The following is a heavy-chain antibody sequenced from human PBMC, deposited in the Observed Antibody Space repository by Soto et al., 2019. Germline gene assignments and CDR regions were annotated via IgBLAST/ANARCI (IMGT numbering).Heavy chain of an antibody. CDR3: ARSPRSSPYFDY. CDR1: GYTFSNFW. J-gene: IGHJ4*02. V-gene: IGHV5-51*01. D-gene: IGHD6-13*01. Sequence: GESLKISCQCSGYTFSNFWIGWVRQLPGKGLEWMGIIYPGDHETRYSPSFHGKVTISADKSINTAYLQWNSLEASDTAFYFCARSPRSSPYFDYWGQGALVTVSS. CDR2: IYPGDHET.